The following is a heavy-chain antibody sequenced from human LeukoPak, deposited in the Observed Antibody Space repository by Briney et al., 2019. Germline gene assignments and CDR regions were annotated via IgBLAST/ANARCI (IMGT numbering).Heavy chain of an antibody. CDR3: ARDLCSGGSCYALVWFDP. V-gene: IGHV1-18*04. D-gene: IGHD2-15*01. CDR2: ISAYNGNT. Sequence: GASVKVSCKASGYTFTSYGISWGRQAPGQGLEWMGWISAYNGNTNYAQKLQGRVTMTTDTSTSTAYMELRSLRSDDTAVYYCARDLCSGGSCYALVWFDPWGQGTLVTVSS. J-gene: IGHJ5*02. CDR1: GYTFTSYG.